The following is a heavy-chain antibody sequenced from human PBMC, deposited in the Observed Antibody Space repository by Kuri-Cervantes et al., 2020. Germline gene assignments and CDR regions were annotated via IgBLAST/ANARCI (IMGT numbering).Heavy chain of an antibody. D-gene: IGHD4/OR15-4a*01. Sequence: SETLSLTCTVSGGSISSSSYYWGWIRQPPGKGLEWIGSIYYSGSTYYNPSLKSRVTISVDTSKNQFSLKLSSVTAADTAVYYCARDATVLGMDVWSQGTTVTVSS. CDR1: GGSISSSSYY. CDR3: ARDATVLGMDV. J-gene: IGHJ6*02. V-gene: IGHV4-39*02. CDR2: IYYSGST.